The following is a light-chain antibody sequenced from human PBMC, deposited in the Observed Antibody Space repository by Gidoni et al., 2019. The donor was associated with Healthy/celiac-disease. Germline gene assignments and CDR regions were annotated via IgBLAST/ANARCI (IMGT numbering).Light chain of an antibody. Sequence: DIVLTQSPGTLSLSPGERATLSCRASQSVCSSYLAWYQQKPGQAPRLLIYGSSSRATGIPDRVSGSGSGTDFTLTISRLEPEDFAVYYCQQYGSSPWTFGQGTKVEIK. V-gene: IGKV3-20*01. J-gene: IGKJ1*01. CDR1: QSVCSSY. CDR3: QQYGSSPWT. CDR2: GSS.